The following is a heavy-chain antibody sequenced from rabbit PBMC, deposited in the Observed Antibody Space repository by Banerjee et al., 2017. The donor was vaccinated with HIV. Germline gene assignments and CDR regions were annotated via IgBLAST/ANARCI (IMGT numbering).Heavy chain of an antibody. CDR2: INTSSGNT. V-gene: IGHV1S45*01. CDR3: ARGWITMTMNL. D-gene: IGHD2-1*01. J-gene: IGHJ4*01. CDR1: GFSFSSKYV. Sequence: QEQLEESGGDLVKPEGSLTLTCTASGFSFSSKYVMCWVRQAPGKGLEWIGCINTSSGNTVYASWAKGRFTISKTSWTTVTLQMTSLTAADTATYFCARGWITMTMNLWGPGTLVTVS.